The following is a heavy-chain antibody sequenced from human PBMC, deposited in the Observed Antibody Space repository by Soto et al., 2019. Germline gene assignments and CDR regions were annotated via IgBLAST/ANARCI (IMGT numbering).Heavy chain of an antibody. CDR3: SRGGSGYSVDF. CDR1: GFTVSSNY. Sequence: EVQLVESGGGLVQPGGSLRLSCAASGFTVSSNYISWVRQAPGKGLEWVSVIYSGGSTYYTSSVKGRFNISRDNSKNTLNLQMNSLRAEDTAVYYCSRGGSGYSVDFWGQGTPVTVSS. D-gene: IGHD3-22*01. CDR2: IYSGGST. J-gene: IGHJ4*02. V-gene: IGHV3-66*01.